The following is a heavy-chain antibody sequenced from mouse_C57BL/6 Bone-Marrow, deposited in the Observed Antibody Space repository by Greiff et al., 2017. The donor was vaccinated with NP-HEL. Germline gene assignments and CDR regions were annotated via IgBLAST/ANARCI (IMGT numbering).Heavy chain of an antibody. D-gene: IGHD1-1*01. CDR2: IYPGDGDT. Sequence: VKLQESGPELVKPGASVKISCKASGYAFSSSWMNWVKQRPGQGLEWIGRIYPGDGDTNYNGKFKGKATLTADKSSSTAYMQLSSLTSEDSAVYFYEPLCGSSHDCAMDYWGQGTSVTVSS. J-gene: IGHJ4*01. CDR3: EPLCGSSHDCAMDY. CDR1: GYAFSSSW. V-gene: IGHV1-82*01.